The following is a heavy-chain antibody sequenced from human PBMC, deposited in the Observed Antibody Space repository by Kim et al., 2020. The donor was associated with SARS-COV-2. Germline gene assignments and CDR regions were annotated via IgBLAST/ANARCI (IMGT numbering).Heavy chain of an antibody. CDR2: IKQDGSEK. V-gene: IGHV3-7*04. Sequence: GGSLRLSCAASGFTFSSYWMSWVRQAPGKGLEWVANIKQDGSEKYYVDSVKGRFTISRDNAKNSLYLQMNSLRAEDTAVYYCARGIAGAGVGWGYFDYWGQGPLVTVSS. D-gene: IGHD6-13*01. J-gene: IGHJ4*02. CDR1: GFTFSSYW. CDR3: ARGIAGAGVGWGYFDY.